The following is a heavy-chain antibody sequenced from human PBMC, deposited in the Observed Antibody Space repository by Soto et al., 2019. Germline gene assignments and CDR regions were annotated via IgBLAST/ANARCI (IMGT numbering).Heavy chain of an antibody. V-gene: IGHV4-61*01. CDR2: IYYSGNI. D-gene: IGHD6-13*01. CDR1: GDSVTSRSYY. Sequence: QVKLQESGPGLVKPSETLSLTCTVSGDSVTSRSYYWTWVRQPPGKGLEWIGYIYYSGNINYNPSLKSRFTISVDTSTNQFSLKLTSVTAADTAIYYCARGNIAASGTKFDPWGQGILVTVSS. CDR3: ARGNIAASGTKFDP. J-gene: IGHJ5*02.